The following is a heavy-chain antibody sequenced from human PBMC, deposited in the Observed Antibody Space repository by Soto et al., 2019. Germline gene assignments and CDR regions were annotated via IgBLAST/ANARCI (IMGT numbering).Heavy chain of an antibody. J-gene: IGHJ4*02. CDR1: GFTFSRYG. V-gene: IGHV3-30-3*01. CDR3: ARVLGGYPNFDF. D-gene: IGHD3-22*01. CDR2: ITYDGSDK. Sequence: PGGSLRLSCAASGFTFSRYGLHWVRQAPGKGLEWVAFITYDGSDKFYADSVKGRFTISRDTSKNTLYLQMNSLRAEDTAVYYCARVLGGYPNFDFWGQGTLVTVSS.